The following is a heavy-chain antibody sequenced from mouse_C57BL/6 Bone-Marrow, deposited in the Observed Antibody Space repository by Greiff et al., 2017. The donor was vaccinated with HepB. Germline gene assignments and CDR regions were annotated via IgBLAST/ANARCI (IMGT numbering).Heavy chain of an antibody. CDR1: GFNIKDDY. CDR3: TTVATYWYFDV. CDR2: IDPENGDT. V-gene: IGHV14-4*01. D-gene: IGHD1-1*01. Sequence: EVKLMESGAELVRPGASVKLSCTASGFNIKDDYMHWVKQRPEQGLEWIGWIDPENGDTEYASKFQGKATITADTSSNTAYLQLSSLTSEDTAVYYCTTVATYWYFDVWGTGTTVTVSS. J-gene: IGHJ1*03.